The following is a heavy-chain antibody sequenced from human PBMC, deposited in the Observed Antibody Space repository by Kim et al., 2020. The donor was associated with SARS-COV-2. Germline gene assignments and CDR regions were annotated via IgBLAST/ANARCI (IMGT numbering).Heavy chain of an antibody. V-gene: IGHV1-69*13. Sequence: SVKVSCKASGGTFSSYAISWVRQAPGQGLEWMGGIIPIFGTANYAQKFQGRVTITADESTSTAYMELSSLRSEDTAVYYCARDFYSSGFAYYYYGMDVWGQGTTVTVSS. CDR2: IIPIFGTA. D-gene: IGHD6-19*01. CDR3: ARDFYSSGFAYYYYGMDV. J-gene: IGHJ6*02. CDR1: GGTFSSYA.